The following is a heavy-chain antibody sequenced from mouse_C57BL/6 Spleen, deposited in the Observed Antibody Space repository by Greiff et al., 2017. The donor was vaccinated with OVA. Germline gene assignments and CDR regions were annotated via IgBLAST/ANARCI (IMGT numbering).Heavy chain of an antibody. V-gene: IGHV5-16*01. J-gene: IGHJ2*01. CDR2: INYDGSST. D-gene: IGHD2-3*01. Sequence: EVQRVESEGGLVQPGSSMKLSCTASGFTFSDYYMAWVRQVPEKGLEWVANINYDGSSTYYLDSLKSRFIISRDNAKNILYLQMSSLKSEDTATYYCAREDGYYTYYFDYWGQGTTLTVSS. CDR1: GFTFSDYY. CDR3: AREDGYYTYYFDY.